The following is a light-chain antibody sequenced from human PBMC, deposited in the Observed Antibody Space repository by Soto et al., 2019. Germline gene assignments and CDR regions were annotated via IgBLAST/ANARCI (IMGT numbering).Light chain of an antibody. J-gene: IGKJ5*01. CDR3: QQRSNWPPVFT. Sequence: EMVLSQSPVTLSVYPGEGATLSCRASQSVSINLAWYQQKPGQGPRLLIYGASNRATGIPARFSGSGSGTDFTLIISSLEPEDSAVYYCQQRSNWPPVFTFGQGTLLEV. V-gene: IGKV3-11*01. CDR1: QSVSIN. CDR2: GAS.